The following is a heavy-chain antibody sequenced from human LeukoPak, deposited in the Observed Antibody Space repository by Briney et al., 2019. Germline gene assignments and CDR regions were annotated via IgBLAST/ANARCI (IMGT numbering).Heavy chain of an antibody. J-gene: IGHJ4*02. D-gene: IGHD3-22*01. V-gene: IGHV3-20*04. Sequence: PGGSLRLSCAASGFTFDNYGMSWVRQGPGKGLEWVSGINWNGARTGYADSVKGRFTISRDNAKNSLYLQMNSLRAEDTALYYFARAPYYDRCDFWLYFDYWGQGILVTVSS. CDR1: GFTFDNYG. CDR2: INWNGART. CDR3: ARAPYYDRCDFWLYFDY.